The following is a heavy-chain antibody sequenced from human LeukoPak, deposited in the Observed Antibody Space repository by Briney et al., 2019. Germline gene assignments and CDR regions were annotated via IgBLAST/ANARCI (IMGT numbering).Heavy chain of an antibody. D-gene: IGHD5-24*01. J-gene: IGHJ4*02. CDR2: IKQDGSKK. CDR3: TRVGYIDEGIDY. Sequence: LRLSCVASGFPFSSYWMTWVRQAPGKGLEWVANIKQDGSKKSYVDSVKGRFTISRDNAKNSLYLQMNSLRAEDTAIYYCTRVGYIDEGIDYWGQGTLVTVSS. CDR1: GFPFSSYW. V-gene: IGHV3-7*04.